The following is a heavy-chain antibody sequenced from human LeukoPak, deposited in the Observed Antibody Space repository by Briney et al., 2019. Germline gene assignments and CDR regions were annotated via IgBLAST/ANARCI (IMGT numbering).Heavy chain of an antibody. CDR1: GFTFSSYE. CDR3: ARESGSPDVFDI. Sequence: GGSLRLSCAASGFTFSSYEMSWVRQAPGKGLEWVSYISSSGSAIYYADSVKGRFTISRDNAKNSLYLQMNSLRAEDTAVYYCARESGSPDVFDIWGQGTMVTVSS. D-gene: IGHD1-26*01. CDR2: ISSSGSAI. V-gene: IGHV3-48*03. J-gene: IGHJ3*02.